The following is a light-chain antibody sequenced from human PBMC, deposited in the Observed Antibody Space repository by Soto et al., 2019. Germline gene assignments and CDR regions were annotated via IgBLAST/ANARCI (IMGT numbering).Light chain of an antibody. V-gene: IGKV3-15*01. CDR1: QTVNNNY. J-gene: IGKJ1*01. Sequence: DIVFTHSPGTLSLSPCEGPTLSRSAGQTVNNNYLAWCQQKPGQAPRLLIYGASTRATGIPARFSGSGSGTEFTLSIGSLQSEDFAVYYCQQYNDWPPTFGQGTKVDIK. CDR3: QQYNDWPPT. CDR2: GAS.